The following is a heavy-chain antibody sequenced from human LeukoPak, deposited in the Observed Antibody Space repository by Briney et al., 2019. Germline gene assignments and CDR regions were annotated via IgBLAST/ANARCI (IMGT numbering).Heavy chain of an antibody. CDR1: GGTFSSYA. D-gene: IGHD3-10*01. CDR2: IIPIFGTA. V-gene: IGHV1-69*06. CDR3: ASQITMVRGVIVPYYYYGMDV. Sequence: SVKVSCKASGGTFSSYAISWVRQAPGQGLEWMGGIIPIFGTANYAQKFQGRVTITADKSTSTAYMELSSLRSEDTAVYYWASQITMVRGVIVPYYYYGMDVWGKGTTVTVSS. J-gene: IGHJ6*04.